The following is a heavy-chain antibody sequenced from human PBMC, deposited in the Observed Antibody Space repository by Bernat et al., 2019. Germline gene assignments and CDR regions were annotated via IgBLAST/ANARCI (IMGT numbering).Heavy chain of an antibody. D-gene: IGHD3-10*01. CDR2: IYSGGST. V-gene: IGHV3-66*01. J-gene: IGHJ4*02. Sequence: EVQLVESGGGLVQPGGSLRLSCAASGFTVSSNYMSWVRQAPGKGLEWVSVIYSGGSTYYADSVKGRFTISRDNSKNTLYLQMNSLRAEDTAVYYCAKDLPYYYGSGSSHPHYWGQGTLVTVSS. CDR1: GFTVSSNY. CDR3: AKDLPYYYGSGSSHPHY.